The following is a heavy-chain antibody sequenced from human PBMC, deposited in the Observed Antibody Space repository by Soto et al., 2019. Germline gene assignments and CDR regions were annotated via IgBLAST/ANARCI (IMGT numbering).Heavy chain of an antibody. CDR3: ARESMSIFGVVAPYNWFDP. CDR2: INAGNGNT. V-gene: IGHV1-3*01. J-gene: IGHJ5*02. Sequence: GASVKVSCKASGYTFTRYAMHWVRQAPGQRLEWMGSINAGNGNTKYSKKFQGRVTITRDTSARTAYMELSSLRSEDTAVYYCARESMSIFGVVAPYNWFDPWGQGTLVTVSS. D-gene: IGHD3-3*01. CDR1: GYTFTRYA.